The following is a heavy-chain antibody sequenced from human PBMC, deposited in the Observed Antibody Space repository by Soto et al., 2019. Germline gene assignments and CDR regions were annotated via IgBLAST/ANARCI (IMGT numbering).Heavy chain of an antibody. Sequence: QLQLQESGSGLVKPSQTLSLTCTVSGGSITSGNSYSWSWIRQPPGKGLEWIGSISRSGSTSYNPSLKGRVTMSVDKSKNQFSLKLSSVIAADTAVYYCARAVAPYLGTWFDPWGQGTLVIVSS. CDR3: ARAVAPYLGTWFDP. V-gene: IGHV4-30-2*01. CDR2: ISRSGST. J-gene: IGHJ5*02. D-gene: IGHD3-16*01. CDR1: GGSITSGNSYS.